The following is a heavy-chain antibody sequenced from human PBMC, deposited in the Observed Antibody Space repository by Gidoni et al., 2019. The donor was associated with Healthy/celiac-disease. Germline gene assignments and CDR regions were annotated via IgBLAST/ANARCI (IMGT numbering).Heavy chain of an antibody. V-gene: IGHV3-30*18. CDR1: GFTFSSYG. D-gene: IGHD6-19*01. Sequence: GFTFSSYGMHWVRQAPGKGLVWVAVISYDGSNKYYADSVKGRFTISRDNSKNTLYLQKNSLRAEDTAVYYCAKDFSSGWDYFDYWGQGTLVTVSS. CDR3: AKDFSSGWDYFDY. CDR2: ISYDGSNK. J-gene: IGHJ4*02.